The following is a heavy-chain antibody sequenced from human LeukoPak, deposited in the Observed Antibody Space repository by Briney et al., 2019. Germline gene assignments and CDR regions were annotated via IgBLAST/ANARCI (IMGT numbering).Heavy chain of an antibody. Sequence: GGSLRLSCAASGFTFSSYAMHWVRQAPGKGLEWVAVISYDGSNKYYADSVKGRFTISRDNSKNTLYLQMNSLRAEDTAVYYCARDHIVVTIALDYWGQGTLVTVSS. CDR3: ARDHIVVTIALDY. J-gene: IGHJ4*02. D-gene: IGHD5-12*01. V-gene: IGHV3-30*04. CDR2: ISYDGSNK. CDR1: GFTFSSYA.